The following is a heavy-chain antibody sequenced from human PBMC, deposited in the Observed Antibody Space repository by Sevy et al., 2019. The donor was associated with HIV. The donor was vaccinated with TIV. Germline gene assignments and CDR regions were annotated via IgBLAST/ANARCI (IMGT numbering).Heavy chain of an antibody. CDR2: ISHDGSIT. Sequence: GGSLRLSCAASGFTFISYWMHWVRHAPGKGLVWVSRISHDGSITTYADSVKGRFTISRDNAKDTLYLQMNSLRPEDTAVYYCARDHDAGPSPGDYFDYWGQGNLVTVSS. D-gene: IGHD3-16*01. CDR3: ARDHDAGPSPGDYFDY. J-gene: IGHJ4*02. V-gene: IGHV3-74*01. CDR1: GFTFISYW.